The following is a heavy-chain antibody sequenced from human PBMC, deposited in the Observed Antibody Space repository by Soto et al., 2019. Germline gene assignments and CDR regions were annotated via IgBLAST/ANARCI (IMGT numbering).Heavy chain of an antibody. CDR1: GFSFSTYS. J-gene: IGHJ6*02. CDR3: AREETAWPLAYGLDV. CDR2: IGRRSDI. Sequence: GGSLRLSCEASGFSFSTYSMHWVRQAPGKGLEWVSSIGRRSDIYYADSVKGRFTISRDNAKDSVSLQMNSLRDEDTAVYYCAREETAWPLAYGLDVWGQGTTVTVSS. D-gene: IGHD2-21*02. V-gene: IGHV3-21*01.